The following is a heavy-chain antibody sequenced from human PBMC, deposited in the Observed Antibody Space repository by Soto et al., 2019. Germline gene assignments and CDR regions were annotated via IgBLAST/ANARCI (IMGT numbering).Heavy chain of an antibody. CDR2: IYYSGST. CDR3: ARDDTRAGYDY. V-gene: IGHV4-31*03. J-gene: IGHJ4*02. CDR1: GGSITTGGYY. D-gene: IGHD5-18*01. Sequence: QVQLQESGPGLVKPSQTLSLTCTVSGGSITTGGYYWSWIRQHPGKGLEWIGYIYYSGSTSYNPSRKSRITMSVDTSKNQFSLKLNSVTAADTAVYYGARDDTRAGYDYWGQGTLVTVSS.